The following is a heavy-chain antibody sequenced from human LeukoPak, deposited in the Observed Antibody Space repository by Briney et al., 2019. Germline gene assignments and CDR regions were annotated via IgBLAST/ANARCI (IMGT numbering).Heavy chain of an antibody. Sequence: ASVTVSCKASGYTFSDYFLHWVRQAPGQGPEWMGRINPNSGGTNYAQKFQGRVTMTRDTTISTTYMELHRLRSDDTAVHYCARALDHSGGGYLYYFDYWGQGTLVTVSS. J-gene: IGHJ4*02. CDR3: ARALDHSGGGYLYYFDY. D-gene: IGHD2-15*01. V-gene: IGHV1-2*02. CDR2: INPNSGGT. CDR1: GYTFSDYF.